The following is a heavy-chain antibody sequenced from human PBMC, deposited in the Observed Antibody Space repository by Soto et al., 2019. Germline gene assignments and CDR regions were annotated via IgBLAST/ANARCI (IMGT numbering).Heavy chain of an antibody. CDR3: AKDCGSGDGFDY. CDR1: GFNFSDYS. Sequence: DVQLLESGGGLVKPGGSLRLSCETSGFNFSDYSMSWVRQAPGEGLEWVSFTSSSSSFIYNAESVEGRFSVSRDNARNLMYLEMSSLRVEDTAIYYCAKDCGSGDGFDYWGQGTLVAVSS. V-gene: IGHV3-21*01. J-gene: IGHJ4*02. CDR2: TSSSSSFI. D-gene: IGHD3-10*01.